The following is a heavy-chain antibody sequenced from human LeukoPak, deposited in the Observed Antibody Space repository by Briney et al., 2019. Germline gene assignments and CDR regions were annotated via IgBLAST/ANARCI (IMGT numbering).Heavy chain of an antibody. Sequence: PGGSLRLSCAASGFTFSTYWMNWVRQAPGKGLEWVANIKEDGSDKYYVDSVKGRFTISRDNAKNSLYLQMNSLRAEDTAVYYCASVDYSHSFDYWGQGTLVTVSS. V-gene: IGHV3-7*01. CDR2: IKEDGSDK. J-gene: IGHJ4*02. D-gene: IGHD4-11*01. CDR1: GFTFSTYW. CDR3: ASVDYSHSFDY.